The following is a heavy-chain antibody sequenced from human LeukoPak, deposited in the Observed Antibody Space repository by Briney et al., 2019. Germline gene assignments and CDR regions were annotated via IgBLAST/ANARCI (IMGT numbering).Heavy chain of an antibody. Sequence: GGSLRLSCAASGFTFSTYSMNWVRQAPGKGLEWVSSISSTSSYIYCADSVKGRFTISRDNAQKSLYLQMNSLRAEDTAIYYCARISKRGGYDYWGQGTLVTVSS. V-gene: IGHV3-21*01. CDR2: ISSTSSYI. CDR3: ARISKRGGYDY. J-gene: IGHJ4*02. D-gene: IGHD5-24*01. CDR1: GFTFSTYS.